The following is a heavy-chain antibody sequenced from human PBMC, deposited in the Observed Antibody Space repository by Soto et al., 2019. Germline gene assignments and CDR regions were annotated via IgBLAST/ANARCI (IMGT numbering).Heavy chain of an antibody. D-gene: IGHD6-13*01. CDR2: ST. CDR3: TLRQDTSRGPIY. CDR1: GFSLTTRGMT. V-gene: IGHV2-5*01. J-gene: IGHJ4*02. Sequence: SGPTLVNPTQTLTLTCTVSGFSLTTRGMTLGWIRQPPGKAPEWLALSTQYSPSLQSRLTFTEDTSKNQVVLTMTNMDPVDTATYYCTLRQDTSRGPIYWGQGIMVTVSS.